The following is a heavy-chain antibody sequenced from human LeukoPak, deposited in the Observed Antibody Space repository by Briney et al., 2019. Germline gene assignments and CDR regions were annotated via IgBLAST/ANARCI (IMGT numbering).Heavy chain of an antibody. CDR3: TGSYYYEYFQH. Sequence: PGGSLSFSCSASGLTFSSYAMNRVGPAQGKGLVWVSVISGKGGSTYYADSVRGRLTISRANYKSTLYLQMSSLRAEDTALYYCTGSYYYEYFQHWGQGTLVTVSS. CDR1: GLTFSSYA. D-gene: IGHD3-22*01. V-gene: IGHV3-23*01. CDR2: ISGKGGST. J-gene: IGHJ1*01.